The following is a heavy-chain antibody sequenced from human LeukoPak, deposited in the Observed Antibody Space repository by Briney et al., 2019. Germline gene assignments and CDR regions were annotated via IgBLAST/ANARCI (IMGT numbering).Heavy chain of an antibody. Sequence: PGGSLRLSCAASGFTSSSYSMNWVRQAPGKGLEWVANIKQGGSEKYYVDSVKGRFTISRDNAKNSLYLQMNSLRAEDTAVYYCARAPLPYSSSVWFDPWGQGTLVTVSS. CDR2: IKQGGSEK. CDR3: ARAPLPYSSSVWFDP. CDR1: GFTSSSYS. D-gene: IGHD6-6*01. J-gene: IGHJ5*02. V-gene: IGHV3-7*01.